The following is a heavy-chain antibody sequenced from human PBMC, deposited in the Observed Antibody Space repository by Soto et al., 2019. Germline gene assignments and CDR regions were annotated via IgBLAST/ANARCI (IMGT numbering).Heavy chain of an antibody. D-gene: IGHD1-7*01. Sequence: SETLSLTCTVSGGSISGYYWSWIRQPPGKGLEWIGYMYNTGSTYYNPSLKSRVTISVDRSKNQFSLKLSSVTAADTAVYYCARTESGTFDPWGQGTLVTVSS. CDR2: MYNTGST. V-gene: IGHV4-59*12. J-gene: IGHJ5*02. CDR3: ARTESGTFDP. CDR1: GGSISGYY.